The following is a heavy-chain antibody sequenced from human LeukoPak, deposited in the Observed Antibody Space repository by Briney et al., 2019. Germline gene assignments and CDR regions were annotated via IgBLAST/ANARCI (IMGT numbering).Heavy chain of an antibody. V-gene: IGHV3-23*01. J-gene: IGHJ6*02. CDR2: ISGSGGST. Sequence: GASLRLSCAASGFTFSSYAMSWVRQAPGKGLGWVSAISGSGGSTYYADSVKGRFTISRDNSKNTLYLQMNSLRAEDTAVYYCAKVGWKPYYYYYGMDVWGQGTTVTVSS. D-gene: IGHD1-1*01. CDR1: GFTFSSYA. CDR3: AKVGWKPYYYYYGMDV.